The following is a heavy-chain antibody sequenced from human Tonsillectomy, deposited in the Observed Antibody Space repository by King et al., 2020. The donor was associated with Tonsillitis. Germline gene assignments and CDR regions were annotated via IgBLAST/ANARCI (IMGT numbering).Heavy chain of an antibody. CDR1: GFTFSSYA. CDR3: AKDQVYSNPEPYYFVY. J-gene: IGHJ4*02. Sequence: VQLVESGGGLVQPGGSLRLSCAASGFTFSSYAMSWVRQAPGKGLEWVSAISGSGGSTYYADSVKGRFTISRDNSKNTLYLQMNSLRAEDTAVYYCAKDQVYSNPEPYYFVYWGQGTLVTVSS. V-gene: IGHV3-23*04. D-gene: IGHD4-11*01. CDR2: ISGSGGST.